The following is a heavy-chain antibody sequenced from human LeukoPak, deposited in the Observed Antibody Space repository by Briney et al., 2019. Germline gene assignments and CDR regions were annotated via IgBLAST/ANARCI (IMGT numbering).Heavy chain of an antibody. D-gene: IGHD4-17*01. CDR2: ISDDGRRK. CDR3: AKRPSDYGDYVSYFDY. V-gene: IGHV3-30*18. Sequence: GGSLRLSCAASGFSFISYGMHWVRQAPGKGLEWVGVISDDGRRKDYADSVKGRFTISRDNSKDTPYLQMNSLRAEDTAVYYCAKRPSDYGDYVSYFDYWGQGTLVTVSS. CDR1: GFSFISYG. J-gene: IGHJ4*02.